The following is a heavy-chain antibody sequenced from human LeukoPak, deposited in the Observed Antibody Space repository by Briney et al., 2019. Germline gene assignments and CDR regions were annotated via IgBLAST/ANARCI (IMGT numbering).Heavy chain of an antibody. Sequence: GASVKVSCKASGGTFSSYAISWVRQAPGQGLEWRGGIITIFGTANYAQKFQGRVTITTDESTSTAYMELSSLRSEDTAVYYCASNVVPAAIKRYYMDVWGKGTTVTVSS. CDR3: ASNVVPAAIKRYYMDV. J-gene: IGHJ6*03. CDR2: IITIFGTA. D-gene: IGHD2-2*01. V-gene: IGHV1-69*05. CDR1: GGTFSSYA.